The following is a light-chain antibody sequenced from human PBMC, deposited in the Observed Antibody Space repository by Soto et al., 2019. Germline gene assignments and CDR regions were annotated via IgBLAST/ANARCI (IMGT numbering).Light chain of an antibody. V-gene: IGLV1-44*01. CDR2: SNS. J-gene: IGLJ3*02. Sequence: QSVLTQPPSASGTPGQRVTISCSGSSSNLGQNHVHWYQQLPGTAPKLLIYSNSYRPSGVPDRFSGSKSGTSASLAISGLQSEDEAECDCSAWDDSLTGSCVFGGGTKLTVL. CDR3: SAWDDSLTGSCV. CDR1: SSNLGQNH.